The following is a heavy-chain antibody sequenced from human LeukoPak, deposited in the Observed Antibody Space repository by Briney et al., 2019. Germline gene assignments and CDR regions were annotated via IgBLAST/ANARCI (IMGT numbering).Heavy chain of an antibody. CDR2: INPNSGDT. J-gene: IGHJ5*02. Sequence: ASVKVSCKASGYTFTGYYMHWVRQAPGQGLEWMGWINPNSGDTIYAQKFQGRVTMTRDTSISAAYMELSRLRSEDTAVYYCARVPRSYSSSWYFNWFDPWGQGTLVTVSS. D-gene: IGHD6-13*01. CDR1: GYTFTGYY. CDR3: ARVPRSYSSSWYFNWFDP. V-gene: IGHV1-2*02.